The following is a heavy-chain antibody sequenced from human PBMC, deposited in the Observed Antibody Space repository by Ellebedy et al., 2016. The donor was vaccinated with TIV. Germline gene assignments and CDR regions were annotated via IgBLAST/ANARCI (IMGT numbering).Heavy chain of an antibody. Sequence: ASVKVSCKASGGTFYTFAITWVRQAPGQGLEWMGGIIPLFRTPNYAQKFHGRVTITADRSTNTAYMELSGLKSEDTAVYYCARAMPRNHYYYYAMDVWGQGTTVTVSS. J-gene: IGHJ6*02. CDR1: GGTFYTFA. CDR3: ARAMPRNHYYYYAMDV. V-gene: IGHV1-69*06. CDR2: IIPLFRTP. D-gene: IGHD2-2*01.